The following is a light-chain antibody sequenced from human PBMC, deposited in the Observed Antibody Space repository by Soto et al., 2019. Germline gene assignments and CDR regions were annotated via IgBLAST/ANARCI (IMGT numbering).Light chain of an antibody. Sequence: EIVMTQSLVTLSVSPGERATLSCRASQSVSSNLAWYQQKPGQAPRLLIYGASRRATGIPARFSGWGSGTEFTLSISGLEPEDCAVYNCQQYGSAPITFGQGTRLEI. V-gene: IGKV3-15*01. CDR2: GAS. CDR1: QSVSSN. J-gene: IGKJ5*01. CDR3: QQYGSAPIT.